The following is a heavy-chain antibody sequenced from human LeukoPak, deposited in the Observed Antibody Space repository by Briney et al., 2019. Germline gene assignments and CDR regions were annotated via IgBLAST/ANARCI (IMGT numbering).Heavy chain of an antibody. CDR1: GGSFSGHY. CDR2: INHGGST. CDR3: AREPDLWFGETNYYYYYMDV. Sequence: SETLSLTCAVSGGSFSGHYWNWIRQPPGKGLEWIGEINHGGSTNYNPSLKSRVTISVDTSQKQFSLRLSSVTAADTAVYYCAREPDLWFGETNYYYYYMDVWGKGTTVTISS. V-gene: IGHV4-34*01. J-gene: IGHJ6*03. D-gene: IGHD3-10*01.